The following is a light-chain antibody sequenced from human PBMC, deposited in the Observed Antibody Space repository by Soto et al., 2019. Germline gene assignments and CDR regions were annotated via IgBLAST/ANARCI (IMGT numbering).Light chain of an antibody. V-gene: IGKV3-15*01. CDR2: GVS. J-gene: IGKJ1*01. CDR3: QQYYNWPRT. Sequence: EIVITQSPGTLSVSPGGGATLSCRASQRVSSNLAWYQQKPGQAPRLLMYGVSTRATGVPARFSGSGSGTEFTLTISSLQSEDFAVYYCQQYYNWPRTFGQGTKVDIK. CDR1: QRVSSN.